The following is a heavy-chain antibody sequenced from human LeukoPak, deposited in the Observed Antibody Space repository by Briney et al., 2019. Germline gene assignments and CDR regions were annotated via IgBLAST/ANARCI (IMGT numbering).Heavy chain of an antibody. CDR3: ASRPEYNYLDFDY. V-gene: IGHV3-23*01. CDR1: GFTFSSYA. CDR2: ISGSGGST. J-gene: IGHJ4*02. Sequence: GSLRLSCAAXGFTFSSYAMSWVRQAPGKGLEWVSAISGSGGSTYYADSVKGGFTISRDNSNTTLYLQMNSLRAEDTAVYYCASRPEYNYLDFDYWGQGTLVTVSS. D-gene: IGHD1-1*01.